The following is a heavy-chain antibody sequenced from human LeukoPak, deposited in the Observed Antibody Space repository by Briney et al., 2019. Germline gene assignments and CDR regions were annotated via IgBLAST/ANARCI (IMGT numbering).Heavy chain of an antibody. D-gene: IGHD2-21*02. J-gene: IGHJ4*02. CDR1: GFTFSSYW. Sequence: PGGSLRLSCAASGFTFSSYWMSWVRQAPGKGLEWVANIKQDGSEKYYVDSVKGRFTISRDNAKNSLYLQMNSLRTEDTALYYCANTVGVTAFLAYWGQGTLVTVSS. CDR3: ANTVGVTAFLAY. CDR2: IKQDGSEK. V-gene: IGHV3-7*01.